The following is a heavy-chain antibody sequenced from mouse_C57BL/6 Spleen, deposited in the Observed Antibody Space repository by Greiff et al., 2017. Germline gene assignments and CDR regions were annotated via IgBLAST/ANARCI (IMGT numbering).Heavy chain of an antibody. CDR1: GYTFTSYW. J-gene: IGHJ2*01. CDR3: ARRDDGYLFDY. V-gene: IGHV1-52*01. D-gene: IGHD2-3*01. Sequence: QVQLQQPGAELVRPGSSVKLSCKASGYTFTSYWMHWVKQRPIQGLEWIGNIDPSDSETHYNQKFKDKATLTVDKSSSTAYMQLSSLTSEDSAVYYWARRDDGYLFDYWGQGTTLTVSS. CDR2: IDPSDSET.